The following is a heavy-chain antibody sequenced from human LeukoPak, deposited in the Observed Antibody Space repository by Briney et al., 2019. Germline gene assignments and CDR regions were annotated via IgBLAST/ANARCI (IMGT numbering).Heavy chain of an antibody. CDR2: IYYSGST. Sequence: SETLSLTCTVSGGSISSYYWSWIRQPPGKGLEWIGYIYYSGSTNYNPSLKSRVTISVDTSKNQFSLKLSSVTAADTAVYYCARATSVYHYDPWGQGTLVTVSS. J-gene: IGHJ5*02. D-gene: IGHD5/OR15-5a*01. CDR3: ARATSVYHYDP. CDR1: GGSISSYY. V-gene: IGHV4-59*01.